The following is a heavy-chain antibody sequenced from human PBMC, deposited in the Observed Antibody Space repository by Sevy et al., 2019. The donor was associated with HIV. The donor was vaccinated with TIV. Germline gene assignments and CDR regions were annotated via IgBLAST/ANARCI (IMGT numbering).Heavy chain of an antibody. CDR3: VRADPDQHFDS. CDR2: VDPSAGNT. V-gene: IGHV1-46*01. CDR1: GDTFTNNY. J-gene: IGHJ4*02. Sequence: ATVKVSCKASGDTFTNNYIHWVRQAPRQGLEWMGMVDPSAGNTTYPQKFQGRVTMTRDTSTSILYMDLSSLRSEDTAVYYCVRADPDQHFDSWGQGTLVTVSS.